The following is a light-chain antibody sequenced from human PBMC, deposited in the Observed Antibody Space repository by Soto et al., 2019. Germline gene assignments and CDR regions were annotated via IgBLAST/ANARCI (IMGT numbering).Light chain of an antibody. CDR1: QSVSSSY. Sequence: EIVLTQSPGTLSLSPGERATLSCRASQSVSSSYLVWHQQKPGQAPRLLIYAASRRATGIPDRFSGSGSGTDFTLTISRLEPEDFAVYYCQHYGSSLWTFGQGTKVDIK. V-gene: IGKV3-20*01. J-gene: IGKJ1*01. CDR2: AAS. CDR3: QHYGSSLWT.